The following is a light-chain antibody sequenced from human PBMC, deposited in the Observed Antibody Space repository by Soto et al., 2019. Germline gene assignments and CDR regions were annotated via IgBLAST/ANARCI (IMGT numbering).Light chain of an antibody. CDR1: QSLLHSNGYNY. CDR3: MQPLQSWT. Sequence: DIVMTQSPLSLPVTPGEPASISCRSSQSLLHSNGYNYLDWYLQKPGQSPQLLIYLGSNRASGVPDRFSGSGSGTDFTLKISRVEAEDVGFYYCMQPLQSWTVGQGTKVEIK. V-gene: IGKV2-28*01. CDR2: LGS. J-gene: IGKJ1*01.